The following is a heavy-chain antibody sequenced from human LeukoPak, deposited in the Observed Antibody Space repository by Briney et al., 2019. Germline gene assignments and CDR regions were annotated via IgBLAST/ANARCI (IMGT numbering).Heavy chain of an antibody. Sequence: SHTLSLTCAICGDSVSSNSAGWNWIRQSPSRGLEWLGRTYYRSKWYNEYAVSVKSRITINPDTSKNQFSLQLNSVTPEDTAVYYCAGTNSGNLEIWGQGTMVTVSS. D-gene: IGHD1-26*01. CDR3: AGTNSGNLEI. CDR1: GDSVSSNSAG. V-gene: IGHV6-1*01. CDR2: TYYRSKWYN. J-gene: IGHJ3*02.